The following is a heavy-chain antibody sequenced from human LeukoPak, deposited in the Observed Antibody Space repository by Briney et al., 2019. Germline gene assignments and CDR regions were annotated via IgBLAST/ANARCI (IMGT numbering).Heavy chain of an antibody. D-gene: IGHD1-26*01. CDR3: ARENSGSYREFDY. CDR2: IYTSGST. V-gene: IGHV4-4*07. J-gene: IGHJ4*02. Sequence: SESLSLTCTVSGGSISSYYWSWIRQPAGKGLEWIGRIYTSGSTNYNASLKSRVSMSVDTSKNQFSLKLSSVTAADTAVFYCARENSGSYREFDYWGQGTLVTVSS. CDR1: GGSISSYY.